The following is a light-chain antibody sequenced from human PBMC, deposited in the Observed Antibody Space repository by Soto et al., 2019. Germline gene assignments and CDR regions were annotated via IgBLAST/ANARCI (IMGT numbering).Light chain of an antibody. Sequence: QSVLTQPASVSGSPGQSITISCTGASGDIGSHSYVSWYQQHPGKAPKLLIYEITTRPSGVPDRFSGSKSGNTASLNVSGLQAEDEADYYCCSYADNTDYVFGTGTKLTVL. CDR1: SGDIGSHSY. CDR3: CSYADNTDYV. CDR2: EIT. J-gene: IGLJ1*01. V-gene: IGLV2-8*01.